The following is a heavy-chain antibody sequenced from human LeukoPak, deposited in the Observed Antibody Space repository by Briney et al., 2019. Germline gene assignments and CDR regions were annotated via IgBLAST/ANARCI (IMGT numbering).Heavy chain of an antibody. V-gene: IGHV4-30-4*08. J-gene: IGHJ5*02. Sequence: SETLSLTCTVSGGSISSGDYYWSWIRQPPGKGLEWIGYIYYSGSTYYNPSLKSRVIISVDTSKNQFSLKLSSVTAAGTAVYYCAREEWFDPWGQGTLVTVSS. CDR3: AREEWFDP. CDR2: IYYSGST. CDR1: GGSISSGDYY.